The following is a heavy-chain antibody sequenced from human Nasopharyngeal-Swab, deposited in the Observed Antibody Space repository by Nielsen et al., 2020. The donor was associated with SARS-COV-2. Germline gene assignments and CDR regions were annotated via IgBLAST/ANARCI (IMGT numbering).Heavy chain of an antibody. CDR1: GFTFSSYS. D-gene: IGHD2/OR15-2a*01. J-gene: IGHJ3*02. V-gene: IGHV3-48*04. CDR3: AKYGRAFDI. Sequence: GESLKISCAASGFTFSSYSMNWVRQAPGKGLEWVSYISSSSSTIYYADSVKGRFTISRDNAKNSLYLQMNSLRAEDTALYYCAKYGRAFDIWGQGTMVTVSS. CDR2: ISSSSSTI.